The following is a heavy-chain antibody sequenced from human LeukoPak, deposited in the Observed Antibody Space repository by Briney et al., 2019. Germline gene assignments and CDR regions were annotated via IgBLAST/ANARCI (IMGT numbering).Heavy chain of an antibody. J-gene: IGHJ5*02. D-gene: IGHD2-2*01. V-gene: IGHV1-69*04. CDR1: GGTFSSYV. CDR3: ARLGYCSSASCYQWFDP. CDR2: IIPILGIA. Sequence: SVKVSCKASGGTFSSYVISWVRQAPGQGLEWMGRIIPILGIANYAQKFQGRVTITADKSTSTAYMELSSLRSEDTAVYYCARLGYCSSASCYQWFDPWGQGTLVTVSS.